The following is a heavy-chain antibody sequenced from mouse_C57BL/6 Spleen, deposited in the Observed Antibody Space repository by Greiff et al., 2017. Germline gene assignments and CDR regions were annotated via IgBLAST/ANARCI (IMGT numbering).Heavy chain of an antibody. D-gene: IGHD1-1*02. CDR1: GFTFSDYG. CDR3: ARPGVGYYFGY. Sequence: EVKLMESGGGLVKPGGSLKLSCAASGFTFSDYGMHWVRQAPEKGLEWVAYISSGSSTIYYADTVKGRFTISRDNAKNTLFLQLTSLRSEDTALYYCARPGVGYYFGYWGQGTTLTVSS. V-gene: IGHV5-17*01. J-gene: IGHJ2*01. CDR2: ISSGSSTI.